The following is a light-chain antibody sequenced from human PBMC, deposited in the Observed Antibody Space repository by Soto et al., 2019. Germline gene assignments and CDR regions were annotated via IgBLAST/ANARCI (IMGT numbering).Light chain of an antibody. Sequence: QSVLTQPPSVSAAPGQKVTISCSGSSSNIGNNYVSWYQQLPGTAPKLLIYDNNKRPSGIPDRFSGSKSGTSATLGITGLQTGDEADYYCGTWDSRLSVVVFGGGTQLTV. J-gene: IGLJ2*01. CDR1: SSNIGNNY. CDR2: DNN. V-gene: IGLV1-51*01. CDR3: GTWDSRLSVVV.